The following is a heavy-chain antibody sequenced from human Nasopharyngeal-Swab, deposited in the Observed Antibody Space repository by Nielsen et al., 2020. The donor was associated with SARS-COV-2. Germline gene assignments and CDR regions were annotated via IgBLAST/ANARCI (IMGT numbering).Heavy chain of an antibody. CDR3: AHNQHWGGYEQQWLVPADWFDP. J-gene: IGHJ5*02. CDR2: IYWDDDK. CDR1: GFSLSTSGVG. V-gene: IGHV2-5*02. D-gene: IGHD6-19*01. Sequence: SGPTLVKPTQTLTLTCTFSGFSLSTSGVGVGWIRQPPGKALEWLALIYWDDDKRYSPSLKSGLTITKDTSKNQVVLTMTNMDPVDTATYYCAHNQHWGGYEQQWLVPADWFDPWGQGTLVTVSS.